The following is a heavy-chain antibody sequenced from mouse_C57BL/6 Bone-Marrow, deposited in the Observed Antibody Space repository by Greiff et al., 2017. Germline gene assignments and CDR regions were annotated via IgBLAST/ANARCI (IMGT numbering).Heavy chain of an antibody. V-gene: IGHV1-63*01. D-gene: IGHD2-3*01. J-gene: IGHJ3*01. CDR1: GYTFTNYW. CDR2: IYPGGGYT. Sequence: QVQLKQSGAELVRPGTSVKMSCKASGYTFTNYWIGWAKQRPGHGLEWIGDIYPGGGYTNYNEKFKGKATLTADKSSSTAYMQFSSLTSEDSAIYYCARSFDGYYMAYWGQGTLVTVSA. CDR3: ARSFDGYYMAY.